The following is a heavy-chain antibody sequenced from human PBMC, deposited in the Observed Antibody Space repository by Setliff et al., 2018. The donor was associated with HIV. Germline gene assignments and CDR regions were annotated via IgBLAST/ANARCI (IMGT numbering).Heavy chain of an antibody. CDR3: IRAFPPMIPAAFDI. J-gene: IGHJ3*02. CDR1: GFSFSRHY. Sequence: GASVKVSCKASGFSFSRHYMHWVRQAPGEGLEWVAMINPSDGIPSYAQKFQDRVVVTRDTSRSIVYMELSSLLSEDTAVYFCIRAFPPMIPAAFDIWGLGTLVTVSS. V-gene: IGHV1-46*01. CDR2: INPSDGIP. D-gene: IGHD3-16*01.